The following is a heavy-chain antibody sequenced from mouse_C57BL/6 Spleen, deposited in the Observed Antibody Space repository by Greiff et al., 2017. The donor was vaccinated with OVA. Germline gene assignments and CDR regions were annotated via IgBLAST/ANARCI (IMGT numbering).Heavy chain of an antibody. D-gene: IGHD1-1*01. CDR2: IDPSDSYT. CDR3: ARMTTVEDY. V-gene: IGHV1-50*01. CDR1: GYTFTSYW. Sequence: VQRVESGAELVKPGASVKLSCKASGYTFTSYWMQWVKQRPGQGLEWIGEIDPSDSYTNYNQKFKGKATLTVDPSSSTAYMQLSSLTSEDSAVYYCARMTTVEDYWGQGTTLTVSS. J-gene: IGHJ2*01.